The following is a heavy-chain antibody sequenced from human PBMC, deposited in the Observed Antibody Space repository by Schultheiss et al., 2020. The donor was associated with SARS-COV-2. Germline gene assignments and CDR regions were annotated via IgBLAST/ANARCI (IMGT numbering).Heavy chain of an antibody. CDR3: ARLPAAAGTGFYY. J-gene: IGHJ4*02. Sequence: ASVKVSCKASGYTFTGYYMHWVRQAPGQGLEWMGWINPNSGGTNYAQKFQGRVTITRNTSISTAYMELSSLRSEDTAVYYCARLPAAAGTGFYYWGQGTPVTVSS. V-gene: IGHV1-2*02. CDR1: GYTFTGYY. D-gene: IGHD6-13*01. CDR2: INPNSGGT.